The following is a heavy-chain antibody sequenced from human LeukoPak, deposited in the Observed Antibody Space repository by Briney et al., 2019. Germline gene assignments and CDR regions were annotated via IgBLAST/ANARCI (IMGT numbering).Heavy chain of an antibody. J-gene: IGHJ4*02. CDR1: GFTFSSYE. Sequence: GGSLRLSCAASGFTFSSYEMNWVRQAPGKGLEWVSYISSSGSTIYYADSVKGRFTISRDNSKNTLYLQMNSLRAEDTAVYYCAKEMGVVLMVYALDYWGQGNLVTVSS. D-gene: IGHD2-8*01. CDR3: AKEMGVVLMVYALDY. CDR2: ISSSGSTI. V-gene: IGHV3-48*03.